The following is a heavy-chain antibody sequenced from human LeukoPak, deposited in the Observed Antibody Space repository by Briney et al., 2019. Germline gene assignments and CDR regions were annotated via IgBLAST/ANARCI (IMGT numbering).Heavy chain of an antibody. D-gene: IGHD3-16*02. J-gene: IGHJ4*02. CDR1: GYTFTSYG. CDR3: ARAPPYDYVWGSYREDPYYFDY. Sequence: ASVKVSCKASGYTFTSYGISWVRQAPGQGLEWMGWISAYNGNTNYAQELQGRVTMTTDTSTSTAYMELRSLRSDDTAVYYCARAPPYDYVWGSYREDPYYFDYWGQGTLVTVSS. CDR2: ISAYNGNT. V-gene: IGHV1-18*01.